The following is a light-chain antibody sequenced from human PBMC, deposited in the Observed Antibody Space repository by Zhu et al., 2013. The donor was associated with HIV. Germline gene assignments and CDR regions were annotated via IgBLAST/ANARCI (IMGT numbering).Light chain of an antibody. Sequence: EILLTQSPATLALSPGERATLSCRASQNISGDYLAWYQQKPGQAPRLLIYGASTRATGIPARFSGSGSGTEFTLTITSLQSEDFAVYYCQQYNDWPPWTFGQGTKVEFK. CDR2: GAS. J-gene: IGKJ1*01. V-gene: IGKV3-15*01. CDR1: QNISGD. CDR3: QQYNDWPPWT.